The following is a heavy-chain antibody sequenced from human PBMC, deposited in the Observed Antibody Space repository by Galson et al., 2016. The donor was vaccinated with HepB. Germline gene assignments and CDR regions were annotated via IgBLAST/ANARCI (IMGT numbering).Heavy chain of an antibody. D-gene: IGHD3-10*01. V-gene: IGHV4-34*01. Sequence: ETLSLTCAVYGGSFSDYSWTWIRRSPGEGLEWIGEIDHRGSTNHNSTLESRVTISVDTSKNQFSLKLTSVTAADTAAYYCARGRPKGRVRSNYFYGMDVWGQGTTVTVSS. CDR1: GGSFSDYS. CDR2: IDHRGST. J-gene: IGHJ6*02. CDR3: ARGRPKGRVRSNYFYGMDV.